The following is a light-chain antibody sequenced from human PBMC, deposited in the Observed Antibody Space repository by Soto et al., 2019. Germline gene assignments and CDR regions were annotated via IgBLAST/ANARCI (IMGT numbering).Light chain of an antibody. Sequence: EIVLTQSPATLSLSPGERATLSCRASQSVSSYLAWYQQKPGQAPRLLIYDASNRSTGIPARFSGSGSGTDFTLTISSLEPEDFAVYYCQQRSNWHLTFGGGTQVEIK. CDR2: DAS. CDR3: QQRSNWHLT. CDR1: QSVSSY. J-gene: IGKJ4*01. V-gene: IGKV3-11*01.